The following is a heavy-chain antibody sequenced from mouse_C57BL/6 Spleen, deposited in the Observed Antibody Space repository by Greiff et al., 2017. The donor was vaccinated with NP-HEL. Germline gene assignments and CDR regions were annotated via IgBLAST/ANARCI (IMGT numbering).Heavy chain of an antibody. CDR1: GFPFSDYG. CDR3: ARRSGSSPHWYFDV. CDR2: ISSGSGTT. V-gene: IGHV5-17*01. D-gene: IGHD1-1*01. J-gene: IGHJ1*03. Sequence: EVKLMGSGGGLVKPGGSLKLSCAASGFPFSDYGMHWVRPAPEKGLEWVAYISSGSGTTYYAETVKGRFTISRDNAKNTLFLQMTSLRSEDTAMYYCARRSGSSPHWYFDVWGTGTTVTVSS.